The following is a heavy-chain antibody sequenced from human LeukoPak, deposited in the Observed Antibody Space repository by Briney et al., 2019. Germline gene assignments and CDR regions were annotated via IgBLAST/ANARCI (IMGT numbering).Heavy chain of an antibody. J-gene: IGHJ4*02. V-gene: IGHV5-51*01. CDR1: GYSFTSYW. Sequence: GESLKISCKGSGYSFTSYWIGWVRQMPGKGLEWMGIIYPGDSDTRYSPSFQGQVTISADKSISTAYLQWSSLKASDTAMYYCARQREYYYDSSGYPCFDYWGQGTLVTVSS. D-gene: IGHD3-22*01. CDR3: ARQREYYYDSSGYPCFDY. CDR2: IYPGDSDT.